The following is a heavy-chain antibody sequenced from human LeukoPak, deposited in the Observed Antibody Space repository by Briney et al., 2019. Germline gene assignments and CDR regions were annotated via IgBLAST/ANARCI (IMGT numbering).Heavy chain of an antibody. V-gene: IGHV4-30-4*01. CDR3: AREALRPSRWFDP. J-gene: IGHJ5*02. CDR1: GGSISSGDYY. Sequence: SSETLSLTCTVSGGSISSGDYYWSWIRQPPGKGLEWIGYIYYSGSTYYNPSLKSRVTISVDTSNNQFSLKLSSVTAADTAVYYCAREALRPSRWFDPWGQGTLVTVSS. D-gene: IGHD4-17*01. CDR2: IYYSGST.